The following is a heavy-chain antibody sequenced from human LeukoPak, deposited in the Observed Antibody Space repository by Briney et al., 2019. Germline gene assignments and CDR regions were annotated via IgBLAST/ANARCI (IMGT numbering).Heavy chain of an antibody. V-gene: IGHV1-69*13. Sequence: GASVKVSCKASGGTFSSYAISWVRQAPGQGLEWMGGIIPIFGTANYAQKFQGRVTITADESTSTAYMELSSLRSEDTAVYYCAGGPDGSVCFDYWGQGTLVTVSS. CDR1: GGTFSSYA. J-gene: IGHJ4*02. D-gene: IGHD5-24*01. CDR2: IIPIFGTA. CDR3: AGGPDGSVCFDY.